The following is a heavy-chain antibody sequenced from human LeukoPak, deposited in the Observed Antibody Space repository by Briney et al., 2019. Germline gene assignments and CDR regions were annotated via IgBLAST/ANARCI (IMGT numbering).Heavy chain of an antibody. Sequence: GGSLRLSCAASGFTFSSYSMNWVRQAPGKGLEWVSSISSSSSYIYYADSVKGRFTISRDNDKNSLYLQMNSLRAEDTAVYYCARAVLAVAGTRTPDFQHWGQGTLVTVSS. CDR3: ARAVLAVAGTRTPDFQH. CDR1: GFTFSSYS. J-gene: IGHJ1*01. V-gene: IGHV3-21*01. D-gene: IGHD6-19*01. CDR2: ISSSSSYI.